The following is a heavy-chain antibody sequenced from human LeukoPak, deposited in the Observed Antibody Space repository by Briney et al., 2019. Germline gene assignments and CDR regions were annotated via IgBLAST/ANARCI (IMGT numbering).Heavy chain of an antibody. D-gene: IGHD6-19*01. J-gene: IGHJ4*02. Sequence: GGSLRLSCAASGSTFSNFWMNWVRQAPGKGREWVAHIKDDGGDKNYVDSVKGRFTISRDNAKKSLYLQMNSLTADDTAVYYCARGTGWYPDYWGQGILVTVSS. V-gene: IGHV3-7*01. CDR3: ARGTGWYPDY. CDR2: IKDDGGDK. CDR1: GSTFSNFW.